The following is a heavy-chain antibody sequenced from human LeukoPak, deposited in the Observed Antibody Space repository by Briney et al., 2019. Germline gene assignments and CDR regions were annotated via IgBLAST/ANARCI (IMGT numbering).Heavy chain of an antibody. CDR3: ILSSGYYCVNY. Sequence: GGSLRLSCAASGFTFSGSAMHWVRQASGKGLEWVGRIRSKANSYATAYAASVKGRFTISRDDSKNTAYLQMNSLKTEDTAVYYCILSSGYYCVNYWGQGTLVTVSS. CDR2: IRSKANSYAT. V-gene: IGHV3-73*01. J-gene: IGHJ4*02. CDR1: GFTFSGSA. D-gene: IGHD3-22*01.